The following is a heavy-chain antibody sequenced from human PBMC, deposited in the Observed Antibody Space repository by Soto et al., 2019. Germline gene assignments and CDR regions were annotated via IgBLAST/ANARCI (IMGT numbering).Heavy chain of an antibody. V-gene: IGHV2-5*01. D-gene: IGHD3-10*01. Sequence: QITLKESGPALVKPTQTLTLTCTFSGFSLSSSGEAVGWIRQPPGKALEWLALIYWKGIERYSPSLKSRLTITKDTSKNQVVLTVTKMDPVDTATYFCAHGDPLDFHYWGQGTLVTVSP. CDR3: AHGDPLDFHY. J-gene: IGHJ4*02. CDR2: IYWKGIE. CDR1: GFSLSSSGEA.